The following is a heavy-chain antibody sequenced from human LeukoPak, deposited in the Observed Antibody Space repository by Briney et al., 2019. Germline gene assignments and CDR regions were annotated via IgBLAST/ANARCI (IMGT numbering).Heavy chain of an antibody. Sequence: GGSLRLCCAASGFTFSNYGMTWVRQAPGKGLEWVSHISSDGHVISYEDSVKGRFIISRDDAERSLYLQMNSLRADDTAVYYCARDEDGDQDFDYWGQGALVTVSS. CDR2: ISSDGHVI. CDR1: GFTFSNYG. D-gene: IGHD7-27*01. J-gene: IGHJ4*02. V-gene: IGHV3-48*03. CDR3: ARDEDGDQDFDY.